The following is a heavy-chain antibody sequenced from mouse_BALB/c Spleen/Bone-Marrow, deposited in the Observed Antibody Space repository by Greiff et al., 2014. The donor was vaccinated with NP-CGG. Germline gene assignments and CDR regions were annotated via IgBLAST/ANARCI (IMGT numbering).Heavy chain of an antibody. V-gene: IGHV11-2*02. CDR2: INSDGSAI. CDR1: GFTFSGFW. CDR3: MRYDGYYWYFDV. Sequence: EVQVVESGGGLVQPGGSRGLSCEGSGFTFSGFWMSWVRQTPGKTLEWIGDINSDGSAINYAPSIKDRFTIFRDNDKSTLYLQMSNVRSEDTATYFCMRYDGYYWYFDVWGAGTTVTVSS. J-gene: IGHJ1*01. D-gene: IGHD2-3*01.